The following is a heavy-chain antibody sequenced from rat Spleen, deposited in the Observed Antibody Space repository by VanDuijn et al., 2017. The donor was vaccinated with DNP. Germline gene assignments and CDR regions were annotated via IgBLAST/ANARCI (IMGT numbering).Heavy chain of an antibody. Sequence: EEQLVESGGGLVQPRRSLKLSCAASGFTFSDYNMAWVRQAPKKGLEWVATISYDGNSVDSRDSVKGRFTISRDNAKSTLYLQMDSLRSEDTATYYCARPDYWGQGVMVTVSS. CDR3: ARPDY. CDR1: GFTFSDYN. CDR2: ISYDGNSV. J-gene: IGHJ2*01. V-gene: IGHV5-7*01.